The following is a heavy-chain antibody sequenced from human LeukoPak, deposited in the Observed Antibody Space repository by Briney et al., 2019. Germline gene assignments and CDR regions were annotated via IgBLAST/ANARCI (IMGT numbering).Heavy chain of an antibody. CDR3: ARDQAGYSSSWAVDY. D-gene: IGHD6-13*01. Sequence: GGSLRLSCAASGFTFSSYWMSWVRQAPGKGLEWVANIKQDGSEKYYVDSVKGRFTISRDNAKNSLYLQMNSLRAEDTAVYYCARDQAGYSSSWAVDYWGQGTLVTVSS. CDR2: IKQDGSEK. V-gene: IGHV3-7*01. CDR1: GFTFSSYW. J-gene: IGHJ4*02.